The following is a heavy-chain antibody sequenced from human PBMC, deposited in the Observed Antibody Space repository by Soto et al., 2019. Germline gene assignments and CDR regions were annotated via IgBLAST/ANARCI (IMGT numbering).Heavy chain of an antibody. CDR3: TTDLGDL. V-gene: IGHV4-34*01. Sequence: SETLSLTCAVYGGSFSGYYWSWIRQPPGKGLEWIGEINHSGSTNYNPSLKSRVTISVDTSKNQFSLKLSSVTAADTAVYYCTTDLGDLWGQGTLVTVSS. CDR2: INHSGST. CDR1: GGSFSGYY. D-gene: IGHD3-3*01. J-gene: IGHJ4*02.